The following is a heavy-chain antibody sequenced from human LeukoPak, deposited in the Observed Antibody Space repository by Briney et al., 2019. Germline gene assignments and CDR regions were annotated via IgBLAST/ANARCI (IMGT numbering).Heavy chain of an antibody. CDR3: AGNNYYYYGMDV. Sequence: GESLKISCKGSGFSFASYWIGWVRQMPGKGLEWMGRIDPSDSYNNYSPSFQGHVTISADKSISTAYLQWSSLKASDTAMYYCAGNNYYYYGMDVWGQGTTVTVSS. CDR2: IDPSDSYN. V-gene: IGHV5-10-1*01. CDR1: GFSFASYW. D-gene: IGHD1/OR15-1a*01. J-gene: IGHJ6*02.